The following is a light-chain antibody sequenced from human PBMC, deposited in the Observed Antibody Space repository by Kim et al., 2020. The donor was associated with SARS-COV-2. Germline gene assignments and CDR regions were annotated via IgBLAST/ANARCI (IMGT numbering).Light chain of an antibody. CDR1: EGITNS. J-gene: IGKJ2*01. V-gene: IGKV1-NL1*01. CDR3: QQYYITPYT. Sequence: DIQMTQSPSSLSASVGDRVVITCRASEGITNSLAWYQQRPGKAPELLLYAASRLQSGVPSRFSGSGSGTDFTLTISNLQPEDFATYVCQQYYITPYTFGQGTNVDIK. CDR2: AAS.